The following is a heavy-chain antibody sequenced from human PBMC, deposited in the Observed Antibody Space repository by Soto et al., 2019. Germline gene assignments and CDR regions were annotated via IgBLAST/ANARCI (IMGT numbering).Heavy chain of an antibody. D-gene: IGHD1-26*01. CDR2: ISGGGGAT. CDR1: GFTFSRNA. Sequence: EVQLLESGGGLVQPGGSLRLFCAASGFTFSRNAMSWVRQAPGKGLEWVSGISGGGGATYYADSVKGRFTISRDNSKNTLYLQMNSLRAEDTAIYYCAKSEPYGSGSYYFDYWGQGTLVTVSS. CDR3: AKSEPYGSGSYYFDY. V-gene: IGHV3-23*01. J-gene: IGHJ4*02.